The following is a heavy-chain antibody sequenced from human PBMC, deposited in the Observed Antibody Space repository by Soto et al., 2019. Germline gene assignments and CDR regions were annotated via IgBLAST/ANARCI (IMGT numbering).Heavy chain of an antibody. V-gene: IGHV3-30*03. J-gene: IGHJ6*02. CDR1: GFTFSSYG. CDR2: ISYDGSNK. CDR3: ARGLGLEQNYYYYGMDV. Sequence: PGGSLRLSCAASGFTFSSYGMHWVRQAPGKGLEWVAVISYDGSNKYYADSVKGRFTISRENAKNSLYLQMNSLRAGDTAVYYCARGLGLEQNYYYYGMDVWGQGTTVTVSS.